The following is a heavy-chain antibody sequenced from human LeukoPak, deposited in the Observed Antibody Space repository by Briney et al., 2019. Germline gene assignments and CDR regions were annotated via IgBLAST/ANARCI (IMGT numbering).Heavy chain of an antibody. CDR1: GFTFSSHW. CDR3: ARVMYYYHSSGSIAVYYFDY. Sequence: GGSLRLSCAASGFTFSSHWMHWVRQAPGKGLVWVSRINSDGSITSYADSVKGRFTISRDNAKNTLYLQMTSLRAEDTAVYYCARVMYYYHSSGSIAVYYFDYWGQGTLVTVAS. D-gene: IGHD3-22*01. J-gene: IGHJ4*02. CDR2: INSDGSIT. V-gene: IGHV3-74*01.